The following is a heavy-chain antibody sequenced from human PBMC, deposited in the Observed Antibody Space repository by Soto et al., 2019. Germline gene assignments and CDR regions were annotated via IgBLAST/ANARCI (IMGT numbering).Heavy chain of an antibody. Sequence: QVQLQESGPGLVKPSETLSLTCTVSGGSISSYYWSWIRQPAGKGLEWIGRIYTSGSTNYNPSLKSRVTMSVDTSKNPFSLKLSSVTAADTAVYYCARDRSVRYYYDSSGYYPYWYFDLWGRGTLVTVSS. CDR2: IYTSGST. J-gene: IGHJ2*01. V-gene: IGHV4-4*07. D-gene: IGHD3-22*01. CDR3: ARDRSVRYYYDSSGYYPYWYFDL. CDR1: GGSISSYY.